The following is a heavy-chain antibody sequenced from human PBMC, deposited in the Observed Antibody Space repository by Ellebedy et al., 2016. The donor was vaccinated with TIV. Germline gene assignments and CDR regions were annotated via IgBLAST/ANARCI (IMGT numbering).Heavy chain of an antibody. V-gene: IGHV4-4*02. D-gene: IGHD6-13*01. CDR3: ARAPAGTQQSPLDY. Sequence: MPAGSLRLSCAVSGGSISSSDWWSWVRQPPGKGLEWIGEIHHTGGTNYNPSLKSRVTISVDKSKNQFSLKLTSVTAADTAVYYCARAPAGTQQSPLDYWGQGTLVTVSS. CDR2: IHHTGGT. J-gene: IGHJ4*02. CDR1: GGSISSSDW.